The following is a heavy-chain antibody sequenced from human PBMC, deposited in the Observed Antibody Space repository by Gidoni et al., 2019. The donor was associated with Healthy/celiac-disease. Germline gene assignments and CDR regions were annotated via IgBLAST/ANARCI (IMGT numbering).Heavy chain of an antibody. D-gene: IGHD6-19*01. CDR3: AKDEGVAGYYFDY. V-gene: IGHV3-30*18. Sequence: QVQLVESGGGVVQPGRSLRLSCAASGFTFSSYGMHWVRQAPGKGLEWVAVISYDGSNKYYADSVKGRFTISRDNSKNTLYLQMNSLRAEDTAVYYCAKDEGVAGYYFDYWGQGTLVTVSS. CDR2: ISYDGSNK. CDR1: GFTFSSYG. J-gene: IGHJ4*02.